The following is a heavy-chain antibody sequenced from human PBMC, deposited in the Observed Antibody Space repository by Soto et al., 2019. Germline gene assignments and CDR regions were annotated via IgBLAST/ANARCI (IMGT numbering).Heavy chain of an antibody. CDR1: GGSISSDY. D-gene: IGHD5-12*01. J-gene: IGHJ3*02. CDR2: IYYRGNT. V-gene: IGHV4-59*01. Sequence: LQESGPGLVKPSETPSLTCTVSGGSISSDYWSWIRQSPGKGLEWIGHIYYRGNTNYNPSLKSRVTMSVDMSKTHLSLRLTSVTAADTAVYYCARERPRDGYNSGHSDLDIWGQGTMVTVSS. CDR3: ARERPRDGYNSGHSDLDI.